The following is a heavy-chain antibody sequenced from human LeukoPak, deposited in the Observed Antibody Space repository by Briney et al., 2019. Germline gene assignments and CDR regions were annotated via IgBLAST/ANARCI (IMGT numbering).Heavy chain of an antibody. J-gene: IGHJ4*02. CDR2: INEDGSEK. CDR3: TKGGGVPGD. Sequence: GGSLRLSCAASGFTFSSYWMSWVRQAPGKGLEWVAKINEDGSEKHYMDSVKGRFTISRDNTKKSLYLQMNSLRAEDTAVYYCTKGGGVPGDWGQGTLVTVSS. CDR1: GFTFSSYW. D-gene: IGHD1-26*01. V-gene: IGHV3-7*01.